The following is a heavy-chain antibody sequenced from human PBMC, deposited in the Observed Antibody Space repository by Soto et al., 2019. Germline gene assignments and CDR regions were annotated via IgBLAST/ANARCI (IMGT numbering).Heavy chain of an antibody. D-gene: IGHD1-7*01. CDR1: GYSFTSYW. Sequence: GESLKISCKGSGYSFTSYWIGWVRQMPGKGLEWMGIIYPGDSDTRYSPSFQGQVTISADKSISTAYLQWSSLKASDTAMYYCARHNGCRGTGTCVWDLDYWGQGTLVTVSS. V-gene: IGHV5-51*01. CDR2: IYPGDSDT. J-gene: IGHJ4*02. CDR3: ARHNGCRGTGTCVWDLDY.